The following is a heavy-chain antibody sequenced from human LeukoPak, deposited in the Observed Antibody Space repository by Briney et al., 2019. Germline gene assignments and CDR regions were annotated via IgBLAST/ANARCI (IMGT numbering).Heavy chain of an antibody. CDR1: GGSISSSDYY. J-gene: IGHJ6*03. D-gene: IGHD1-1*01. V-gene: IGHV4-39*01. Sequence: SETLSLTCTVSGGSISSSDYYWGWIRQPPGKGLEWIGSIYYSGTTYYNPSLKSRVTISVDTSKNQFSLKLSSVTAADTAVYYCARLPSTPYYYYYMDVWGKGTTVTVSS. CDR3: ARLPSTPYYYYYMDV. CDR2: IYYSGTT.